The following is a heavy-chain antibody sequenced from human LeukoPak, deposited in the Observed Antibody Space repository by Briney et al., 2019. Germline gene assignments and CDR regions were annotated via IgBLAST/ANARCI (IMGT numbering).Heavy chain of an antibody. J-gene: IGHJ3*02. D-gene: IGHD6-13*01. CDR1: GHTFTSYG. CDR3: ARSAAGTNDAFDI. Sequence: ASVKVSCKASGHTFTSYGISWVRQAPGQGLEWMGWISAYNGNTNYAQKLQGRVTITTDTSTSTAYMELRSLRSDDTAVYYCARSAAGTNDAFDIWGQGTMVTVSS. CDR2: ISAYNGNT. V-gene: IGHV1-18*01.